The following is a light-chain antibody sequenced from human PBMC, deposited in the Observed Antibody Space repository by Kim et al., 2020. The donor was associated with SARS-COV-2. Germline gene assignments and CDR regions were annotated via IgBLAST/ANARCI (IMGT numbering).Light chain of an antibody. CDR1: SSDVGSYNR. CDR3: SSYTSSSTVV. Sequence: GQSVTISCTGTSSDVGSYNRVSWYQQPPGTAPKLMIYEVRNRPSGVPDRFSGSKSGNTASLTISGLQAEDEADYYCSSYTSSSTVVFGGGTQLTVL. J-gene: IGLJ2*01. V-gene: IGLV2-18*02. CDR2: EVR.